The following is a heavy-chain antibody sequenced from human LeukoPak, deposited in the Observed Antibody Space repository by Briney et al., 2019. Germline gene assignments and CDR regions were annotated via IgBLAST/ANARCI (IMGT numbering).Heavy chain of an antibody. Sequence: GGSLRLSCAASGFTFSSYGIHWVRQAPGKGLEWVAVIWYDGSNKYYADSVKGRFTISRDNSKNTLYLQMNSLRAEDTAVYYCARDRYSSSWWDYFAYWGQGTLVTVSS. V-gene: IGHV3-33*08. CDR3: ARDRYSSSWWDYFAY. D-gene: IGHD6-13*01. CDR2: IWYDGSNK. J-gene: IGHJ4*02. CDR1: GFTFSSYG.